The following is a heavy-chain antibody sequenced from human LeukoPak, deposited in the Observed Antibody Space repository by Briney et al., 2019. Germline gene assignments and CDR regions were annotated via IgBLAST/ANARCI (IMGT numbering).Heavy chain of an antibody. D-gene: IGHD3-22*01. CDR2: TSYTGST. CDR3: ARHWHDSSGYYPPGNY. CDR1: GGSISSSSLY. J-gene: IGHJ4*02. Sequence: SETLSLTCPVSGGSISSSSLYWGWIRQPPGKGLEWIGSTSYTGSTYYNPSLKSRVTMSVDTSKNQFSLKLTSVTAADTAVYYCARHWHDSSGYYPPGNYWGQGTLVTVSS. V-gene: IGHV4-39*01.